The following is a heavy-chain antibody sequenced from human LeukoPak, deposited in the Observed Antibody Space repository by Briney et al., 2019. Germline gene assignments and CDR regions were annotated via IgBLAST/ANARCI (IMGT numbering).Heavy chain of an antibody. J-gene: IGHJ4*02. Sequence: SETLSLTCAVSGGSISRNNWWSWVRQSPEKGLEWIGEIHHSGSTNYNPSLRSRVTMSVDKSKNQFSLKLTSVTAADTAVYYCARGVPEYYDFWSGYFYYFDYWGQGTLVTVSS. CDR3: ARGVPEYYDFWSGYFYYFDY. CDR1: GGSISRNNW. CDR2: IHHSGST. V-gene: IGHV4-4*02. D-gene: IGHD3-3*01.